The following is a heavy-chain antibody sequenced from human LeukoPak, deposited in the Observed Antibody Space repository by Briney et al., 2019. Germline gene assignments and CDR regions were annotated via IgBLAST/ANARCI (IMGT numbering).Heavy chain of an antibody. CDR3: ASLSYYYDSSGYDDY. CDR1: GFTVSSSY. CDR2: IYSGGST. J-gene: IGHJ4*02. D-gene: IGHD3-22*01. V-gene: IGHV3-53*01. Sequence: QAGGSLRLSCAASGFTVSSSYMSWVRQAPGKGLEWVSVIYSGGSTYYADSVKGRFTISRDNSKNTLYLQMNSLRAEDTAVYYCASLSYYYDSSGYDDYWGQGTLVTVSS.